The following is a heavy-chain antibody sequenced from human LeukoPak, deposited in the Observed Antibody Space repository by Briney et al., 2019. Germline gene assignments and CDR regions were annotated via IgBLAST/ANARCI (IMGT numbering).Heavy chain of an antibody. J-gene: IGHJ4*02. CDR2: ISGSGGST. D-gene: IGHD2-2*01. CDR1: GFTFSSYA. Sequence: PGGSLRLSCAASGFTFSSYAMSWVRQAPGKGLEWVSAISGSGGSTYYADSVKGRFTISRDNSKNTLYLQINSLRAEDTAVYYCAKAGPIGYCSSTSRYEGGTFDYWGQGTLVTVSS. CDR3: AKAGPIGYCSSTSRYEGGTFDY. V-gene: IGHV3-23*01.